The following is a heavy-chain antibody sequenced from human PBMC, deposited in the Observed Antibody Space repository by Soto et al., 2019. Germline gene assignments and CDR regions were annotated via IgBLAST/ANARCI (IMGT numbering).Heavy chain of an antibody. D-gene: IGHD1-26*01. J-gene: IGHJ3*02. CDR2: IYYSGST. V-gene: IGHV4-59*08. CDR3: ARRWGYAFDI. CDR1: GGSISSYY. Sequence: QVQLQESGPGLVKPSETLSLTCTVSGGSISSYYWSWIRQPPGQGLEWIGYIYYSGSTYYNPTLKNRFTISVDTSNHQFSLKLSSVTAADTAVYYCARRWGYAFDICGQGTMVTVSS.